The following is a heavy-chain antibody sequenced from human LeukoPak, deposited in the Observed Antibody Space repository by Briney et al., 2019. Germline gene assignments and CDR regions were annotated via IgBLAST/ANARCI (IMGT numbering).Heavy chain of an antibody. CDR1: GVSISSYY. CDR2: IHYSGST. J-gene: IGHJ5*02. D-gene: IGHD3-9*01. Sequence: PSETLSLTCTVYGVSISSYYWSWIRQPPEKGLEWIGYIHYSGSTSYNPSLKSRVTMSVDTSNNQFSLKVSSVTAADTAVYYCARDRNDILTGYFTNWFDPWGQGTLVTVSS. CDR3: ARDRNDILTGYFTNWFDP. V-gene: IGHV4-59*01.